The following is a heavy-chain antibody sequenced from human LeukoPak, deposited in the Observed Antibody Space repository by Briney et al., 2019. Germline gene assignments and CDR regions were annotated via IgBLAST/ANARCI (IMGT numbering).Heavy chain of an antibody. V-gene: IGHV4-39*01. Sequence: SETLSLTCTVSGGSISSSSYYWGWIRQPPGKGLEWIGSIYYSGSTYYNPSLKSRVTISVDTSKNQFSLKLSSLPAAAPAVFSCAIYDVVATPAPATGDFDYWGQGTLFTVSP. CDR1: GGSISSSSYY. D-gene: IGHD2-15*01. J-gene: IGHJ4*02. CDR2: IYYSGST. CDR3: AIYDVVATPAPATGDFDY.